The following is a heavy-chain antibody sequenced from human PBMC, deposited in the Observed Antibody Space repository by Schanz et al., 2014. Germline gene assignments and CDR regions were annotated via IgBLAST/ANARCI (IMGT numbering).Heavy chain of an antibody. Sequence: EVQLVESGGGLVQPGRSLRLSCVASGFRFDDYAMHWVRQAPGKGLEWVSGMSWNAGSLGYGDSVKGRFTISRDNAKNSLYLQVNNLSAEDTAVYYCARDNRQCSGPCSGGSCHPCGMDVWGQGTTVFVSS. V-gene: IGHV3-9*01. CDR3: ARDNRQCSGPCSGGSCHPCGMDV. CDR2: MSWNAGSL. D-gene: IGHD2-15*01. CDR1: GFRFDDYA. J-gene: IGHJ6*02.